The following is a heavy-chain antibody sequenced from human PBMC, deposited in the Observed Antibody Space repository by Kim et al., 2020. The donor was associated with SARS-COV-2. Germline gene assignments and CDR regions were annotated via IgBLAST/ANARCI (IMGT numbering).Heavy chain of an antibody. D-gene: IGHD2-15*01. CDR1: GYTFTDFA. V-gene: IGHV7-4-1*02. Sequence: ASVKVSCKASGYTFTDFAMNWVRQAPGQGLEWMGWINTKFGIPGYAQGFTGRFVFSVDTSVSTAYLEISSLKAEDTAVYFCARDSGYCSGGNCLSSRFGPWGQGTLVTVSS. CDR3: ARDSGYCSGGNCLSSRFGP. J-gene: IGHJ5*02. CDR2: INTKFGIP.